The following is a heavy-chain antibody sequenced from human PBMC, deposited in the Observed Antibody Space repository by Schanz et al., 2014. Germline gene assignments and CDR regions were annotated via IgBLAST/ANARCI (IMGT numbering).Heavy chain of an antibody. V-gene: IGHV3-11*01. J-gene: IGHJ4*02. CDR3: AKVAPAATYLDS. CDR2: ISDSGDST. D-gene: IGHD2-2*01. Sequence: VQLVESGGGLVQPGGSLRLSCAASGFTVSKNYMTWIRQAPGKGLEWVSDISDSGDSTHYADSVKGRFTISRDNAKNSLFLQMNSLSAEDTAVYYCAKVAPAATYLDSWGLGTLXTVSS. CDR1: GFTVSKNY.